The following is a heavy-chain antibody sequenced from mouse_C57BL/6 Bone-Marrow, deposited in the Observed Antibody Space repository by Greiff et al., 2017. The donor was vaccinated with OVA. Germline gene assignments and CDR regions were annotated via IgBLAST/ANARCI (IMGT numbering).Heavy chain of an antibody. V-gene: IGHV14-2*01. CDR2: IDPEDGET. D-gene: IGHD2-3*01. CDR1: GFTFTDYY. CDR3: SRDGCPAWCAY. Sequence: EVQLVESGAELVKPGASVKLSCTASGFTFTDYYMHWVKQRTEKGLEWIGRIDPEDGETKYAPKFQGKATITADPSSNTAYLQLSSLTSEDTAVYYYSRDGCPAWCAYWGQGTRVTVSA. J-gene: IGHJ3*01.